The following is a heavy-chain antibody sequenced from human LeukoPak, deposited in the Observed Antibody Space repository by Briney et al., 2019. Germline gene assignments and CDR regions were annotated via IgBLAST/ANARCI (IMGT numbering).Heavy chain of an antibody. CDR1: GGSISNYY. J-gene: IGHJ5*02. V-gene: IGHV4-59*01. D-gene: IGHD2-2*02. Sequence: SETLSLTCAVSGGSISNYYWSWLRQPPGKGLEWIGYIYYTGSTKFNPSLKSRVTISVDTSKNQFSLMLTSVTAADTAVYYCAREGYTNSMGVNWFDPWGQGILVTVSS. CDR2: IYYTGST. CDR3: AREGYTNSMGVNWFDP.